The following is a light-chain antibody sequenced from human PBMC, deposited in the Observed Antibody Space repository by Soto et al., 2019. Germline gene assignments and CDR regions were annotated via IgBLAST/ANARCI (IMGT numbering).Light chain of an antibody. CDR3: QNYTRYQEE. CDR2: DAS. Sequence: DMQITQSPSTLSASVGDRVTITCRASQTISFSLAWYQQKPGKAPNLLIYDASTLQCGVPSRFSGSESGTEFILTISSLQLHYFTTCYTQNYTRYQEEFGQGTKGDI. CDR1: QTISFS. J-gene: IGKJ1*01. V-gene: IGKV1-5*01.